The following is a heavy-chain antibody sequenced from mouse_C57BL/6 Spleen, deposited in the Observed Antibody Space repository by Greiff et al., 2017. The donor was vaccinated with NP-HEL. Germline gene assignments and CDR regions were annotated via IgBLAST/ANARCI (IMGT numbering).Heavy chain of an antibody. CDR3: ARKGDYDYFDY. D-gene: IGHD2-4*01. CDR1: GFTFSSYG. V-gene: IGHV5-6*01. CDR2: ISSGGSYT. Sequence: EVHLVESGGDLVKPGGSLKLSCAASGFTFSSYGMSWVRQTPDKRLEWVATISSGGSYTYYPDSVKGRFTISRDNAKNPLYLQMSSLKSEDTAMYYCARKGDYDYFDYWGPGTTLTVSS. J-gene: IGHJ2*01.